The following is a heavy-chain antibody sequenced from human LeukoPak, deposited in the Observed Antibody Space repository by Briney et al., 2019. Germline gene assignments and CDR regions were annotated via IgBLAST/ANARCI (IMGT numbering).Heavy chain of an antibody. CDR1: GYTFTSYA. CDR2: INTNTGNP. CDR3: ARDRIAAARDAFDI. J-gene: IGHJ3*02. D-gene: IGHD6-13*01. Sequence: GASVKVSCKASGYTFTSYAMNWVRQAPGQELEWMGWINTNTGNPTYAQGFTGRFVFSLDTSVSTAYLQISSLKAEDTAVYFCARDRIAAARDAFDIWGQGTMVTVSS. V-gene: IGHV7-4-1*02.